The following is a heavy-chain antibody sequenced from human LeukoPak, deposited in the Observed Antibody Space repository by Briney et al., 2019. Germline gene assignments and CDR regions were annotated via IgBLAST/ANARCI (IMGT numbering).Heavy chain of an antibody. D-gene: IGHD5-18*01. CDR1: GFTFSNYW. CDR3: ARGRGYGGIDY. CDR2: IDDDGSRT. V-gene: IGHV3-74*01. J-gene: IGHJ4*02. Sequence: GGSLRLSCAASGFTFSNYWMHWVRQAPGKGLVWVSRIDDDGSRTDYADSVKGRFTVSRDNAKNTLYLQMHSLRAEDTAVYYCARGRGYGGIDYWGQGTLVTVSS.